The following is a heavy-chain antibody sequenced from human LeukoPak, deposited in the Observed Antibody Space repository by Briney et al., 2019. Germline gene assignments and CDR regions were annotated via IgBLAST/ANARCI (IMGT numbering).Heavy chain of an antibody. CDR3: ARDDWSGGWAFDI. CDR2: IYYSGST. V-gene: IGHV4-59*01. CDR1: GGSISSYY. Sequence: PSETLSLTCTVSGGSISSYYWSWLRQPPGKGLEWIGYIYYSGSTNYNPSLKSRVTISVDTSKNQFSLKLSSVTAADTAVYYCARDDWSGGWAFDIWGQGTMVTVSS. D-gene: IGHD3-3*01. J-gene: IGHJ3*02.